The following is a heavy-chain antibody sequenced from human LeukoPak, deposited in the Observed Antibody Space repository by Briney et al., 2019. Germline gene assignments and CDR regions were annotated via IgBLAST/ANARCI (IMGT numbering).Heavy chain of an antibody. J-gene: IGHJ6*03. D-gene: IGHD2-15*01. V-gene: IGHV1-2*02. CDR1: GYTFTVYY. CDR3: ARGPSDYCSGGSCYSGYYYYYMDV. CDR2: INPNSGGT. Sequence: ASVTVSCTASGYTFTVYYMHWVRQAPGQGLEWMGWINPNSGGTNYSQKFQGRVTMTRDTSISTAYMELSRLRSDDTAVYYCARGPSDYCSGGSCYSGYYYYYMDVWGKGTTVTVSS.